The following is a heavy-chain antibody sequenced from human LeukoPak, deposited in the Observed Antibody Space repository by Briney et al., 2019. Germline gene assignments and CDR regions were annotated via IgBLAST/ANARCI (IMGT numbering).Heavy chain of an antibody. J-gene: IGHJ4*02. D-gene: IGHD3-10*01. V-gene: IGHV3-48*03. CDR2: ISSSGSNI. CDR3: ARDIYGSGPPVGDAIDY. Sequence: GGSLRLSCAASGFTFSSYEMNWVRQAPGKGLEWVSYISSSGSNIYYADSVKGRFTISGDNAKNSLYLQVNSLRAEDTAVYYCARDIYGSGPPVGDAIDYWGQGTLVTVSS. CDR1: GFTFSSYE.